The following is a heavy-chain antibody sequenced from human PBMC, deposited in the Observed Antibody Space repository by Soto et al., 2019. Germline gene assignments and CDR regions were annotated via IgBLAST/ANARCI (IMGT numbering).Heavy chain of an antibody. Sequence: GGSLRLSCGASGFTFSSYDMHWVRRAPGKGLEWVAVIWYDGSNKYSADSVKGRFTLSRDNSKKTLYLQINSLRAEDTAVYYSARGGRQLVYYGMDVWGQGTTVTVSS. CDR2: IWYDGSNK. CDR1: GFTFSSYD. CDR3: ARGGRQLVYYGMDV. D-gene: IGHD6-6*01. J-gene: IGHJ6*02. V-gene: IGHV3-33*01.